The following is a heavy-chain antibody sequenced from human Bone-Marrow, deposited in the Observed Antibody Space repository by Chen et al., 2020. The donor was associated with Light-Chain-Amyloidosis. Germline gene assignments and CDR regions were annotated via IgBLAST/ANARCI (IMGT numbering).Heavy chain of an antibody. J-gene: IGHJ4*02. CDR1: GNSISRGYF. D-gene: IGHD1-26*01. CDR3: ARGAVGGTTGV. V-gene: IGHV4-38-2*01. CDR2: FYHGGSP. Sequence: QVLLQQSGPGLVKPSETLSLICAVSGNSISRGYFWGWIRQPPGKGLEWIGVLDFYHGGSPYYGTSLKSRVTITADTAKNQFSLNLTTVTAADTATYYCARGAVGGTTGVWGQGTLVTVSS.